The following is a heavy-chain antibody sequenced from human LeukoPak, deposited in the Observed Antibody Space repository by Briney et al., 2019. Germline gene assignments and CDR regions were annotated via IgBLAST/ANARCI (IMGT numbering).Heavy chain of an antibody. J-gene: IGHJ4*02. CDR3: MSRDSSGY. CDR1: GFTLCSYP. V-gene: IGHV3-64*02. D-gene: IGHD3-22*01. CDR2: ICSDGGRT. Sequence: PGGSLRLSCAPSGFTLCSYPMHWVRQSPGKGLEYVSAICSDGGRTYYADSVKGRFTISRDNSKNTLYLQMDSLRPEDLAVYYCMSRDSSGYWGQGTLVTVSS.